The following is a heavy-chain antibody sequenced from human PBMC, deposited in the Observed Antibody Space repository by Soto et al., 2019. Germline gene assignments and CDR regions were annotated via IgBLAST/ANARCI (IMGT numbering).Heavy chain of an antibody. CDR2: IYHTGST. CDR1: GASVSAYY. D-gene: IGHD3-10*01. V-gene: IGHV4-59*02. Sequence: PSETLSLTCSVSGASVSAYYLSWVRPPPGKGLEWIGYIYHTGSTFYNDSLKSRVTMSMDTSKNQLSLTLNSVTAADTAVYYCARESAGSGKNNWFDPWGQGTLVTVSS. J-gene: IGHJ5*02. CDR3: ARESAGSGKNNWFDP.